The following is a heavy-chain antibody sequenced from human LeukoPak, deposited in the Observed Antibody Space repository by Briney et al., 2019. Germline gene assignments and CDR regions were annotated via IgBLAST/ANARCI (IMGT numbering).Heavy chain of an antibody. V-gene: IGHV4-34*01. D-gene: IGHD6-13*01. CDR1: GGSFSGYY. CDR2: INHSGST. CDR3: ARESSSWSSYYYYYMDV. Sequence: SETLSLTCAVYGGSFSGYYWSWIRQPPGKGLEWIGEINHSGSTNYNPSLKSRVTISEDTSKNQFSLKLSSVTAADTAVYYCARESSSWSSYYYYYMDVWGKGTTVTVSS. J-gene: IGHJ6*03.